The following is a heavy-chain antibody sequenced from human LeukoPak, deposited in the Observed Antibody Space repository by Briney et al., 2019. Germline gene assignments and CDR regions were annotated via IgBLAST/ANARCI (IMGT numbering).Heavy chain of an antibody. CDR1: GFTFSSYA. CDR3: ARGPNSNWSGLDF. Sequence: PGGSLRLSCAASGFTFSSYAMHWVRQAPGKGLEWVALISYDGSNKYYADSVKGRFTISRDNSKNTLYLQVNNLRAEDTAVYYCARGPNSNWSGLDFWGQGTLLTVSS. V-gene: IGHV3-30*04. D-gene: IGHD6-6*01. CDR2: ISYDGSNK. J-gene: IGHJ4*02.